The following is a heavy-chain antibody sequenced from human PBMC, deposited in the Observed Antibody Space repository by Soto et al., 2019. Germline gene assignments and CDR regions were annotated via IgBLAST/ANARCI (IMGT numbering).Heavy chain of an antibody. CDR2: IKSKTDGGTT. CDR1: GFTFSNAW. D-gene: IGHD3-16*01. V-gene: IGHV3-15*01. J-gene: IGHJ4*02. CDR3: TTAPPTLGVSDY. Sequence: PGGSLRLSCAASGFTFSNAWMSWVRQAPGKGLEWVGRIKSKTDGGTTDYAAPVKGRFTFSRYDSKNTLYLQMNSLKTEDTAVYYCTTAPPTLGVSDYWGQGTLVTVSS.